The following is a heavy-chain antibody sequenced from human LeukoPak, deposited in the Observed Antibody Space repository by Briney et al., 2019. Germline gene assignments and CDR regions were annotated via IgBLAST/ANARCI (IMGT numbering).Heavy chain of an antibody. V-gene: IGHV3-7*01. CDR2: IKQDGSYK. CDR3: AGSHSYAFDS. Sequence: PGGSLRLSCTPSGFTFSISWMTWVRQAPGKGLKWVANIKQDGSYKQYLESVKGRFTISRDNAKKSLFLQMNSLRAEDTAVYYCAGSHSYAFDSWGQGTLVTVSS. CDR1: GFTFSISW. J-gene: IGHJ4*02. D-gene: IGHD2-21*01.